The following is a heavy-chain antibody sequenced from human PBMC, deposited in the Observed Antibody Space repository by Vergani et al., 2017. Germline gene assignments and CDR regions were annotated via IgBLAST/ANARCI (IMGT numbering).Heavy chain of an antibody. CDR3: ARDLRKEWLPTIDGYYYGMDV. D-gene: IGHD6-19*01. CDR1: GDSVSSNSAA. V-gene: IGHV6-1*01. CDR2: TYYRSKWYN. J-gene: IGHJ6*02. Sequence: QVQLQQSGPGLVKPSQTLSLTCAISGDSVSSNSAAWNWIRQSPSRGLEWLGRTYYRSKWYNDYAVSVKSRITINPDTSKNQFSLQLNSVTPEDTAVYYCARDLRKEWLPTIDGYYYGMDVWGQGTTVTVSS.